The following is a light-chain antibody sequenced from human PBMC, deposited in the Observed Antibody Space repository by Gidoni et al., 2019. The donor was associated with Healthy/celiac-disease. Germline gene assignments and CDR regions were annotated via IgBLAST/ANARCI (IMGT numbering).Light chain of an antibody. CDR2: GAS. V-gene: IGKV3-20*01. Sequence: DSVLTQSPRTLSLSPGERATLSCRASQSVSISYLAWYQQKPGQAPRLLIYGASSRATGIPDTFSGSGSGTDFTLTISRLEPEDFAVYYCQQYGSSPRYTFGQGTKLEIK. CDR3: QQYGSSPRYT. CDR1: QSVSISY. J-gene: IGKJ2*01.